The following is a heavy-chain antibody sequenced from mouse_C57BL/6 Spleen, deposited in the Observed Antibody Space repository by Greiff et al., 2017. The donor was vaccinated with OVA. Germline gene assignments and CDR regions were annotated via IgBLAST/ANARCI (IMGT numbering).Heavy chain of an antibody. D-gene: IGHD1-1*01. Sequence: EVQLQQSGPELVKPGASVKISCKASGYTFTDYYMNWVKQSHGKSLEWIGDINPNNGGTSYNQKFKGKATLTVDKSSSTAYMELRSLTSEDAAVYYCAYYGSSYRWYFDVWGTGTTVTVSS. V-gene: IGHV1-26*01. CDR3: AYYGSSYRWYFDV. CDR2: INPNNGGT. CDR1: GYTFTDYY. J-gene: IGHJ1*03.